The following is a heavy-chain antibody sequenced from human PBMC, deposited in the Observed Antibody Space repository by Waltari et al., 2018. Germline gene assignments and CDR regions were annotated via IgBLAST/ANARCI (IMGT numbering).Heavy chain of an antibody. J-gene: IGHJ4*02. V-gene: IGHV3-33*01. Sequence: QVQLVESGGGVVQPGNSLRLSCAASGSPFSHSGMHWVRQAPGRGLEWVAMIWYDGSQKYYADSVKGRFTISRDNSRNTLYLQMNSLRVEDTAVYYCAREAFGYDSSGYFCDYWGLGTLVTVSS. CDR3: AREAFGYDSSGYFCDY. D-gene: IGHD3-22*01. CDR2: IWYDGSQK. CDR1: GSPFSHSG.